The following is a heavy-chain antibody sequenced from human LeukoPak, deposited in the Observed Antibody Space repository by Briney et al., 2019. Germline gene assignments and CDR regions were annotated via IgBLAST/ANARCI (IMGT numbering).Heavy chain of an antibody. D-gene: IGHD5-24*01. CDR3: ARGASRDGSGY. J-gene: IGHJ4*02. CDR1: GFTFSSYS. CDR2: FTSRSRTI. V-gene: IGHV3-21*01. Sequence: GGSLRLSCAASGFTFSSYSMTWVRQAPGKGLEWVSSFTSRSRTIYYADSVKGRFTISRDNSKNTPYLQMNSLRAEDTAVYYCARGASRDGSGYWGQGTLVTVSS.